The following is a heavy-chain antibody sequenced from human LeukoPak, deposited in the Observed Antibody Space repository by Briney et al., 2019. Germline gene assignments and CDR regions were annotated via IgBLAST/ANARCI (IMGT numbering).Heavy chain of an antibody. J-gene: IGHJ4*02. D-gene: IGHD3-10*01. CDR3: ARDLSGSLYFDY. V-gene: IGHV4-4*07. CDR1: GASISSYY. CDR2: LYISGST. Sequence: PSETLSLTCTVSGASISSYYYNWIRQTAXXXXEWIGRLYISGSTDYNPSLKSRVTISVDTSNNQFSLKLNSVTAADTAVYFCARDLSGSLYFDYWGQGVLVTVSS.